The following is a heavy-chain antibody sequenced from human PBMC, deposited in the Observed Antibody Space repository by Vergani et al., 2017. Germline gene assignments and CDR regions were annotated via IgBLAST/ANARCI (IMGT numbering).Heavy chain of an antibody. CDR2: INHSGST. D-gene: IGHD6-6*01. Sequence: QVQLQQWGAGLLKPSETLSLTCAVYGGSFSGYYWSWIRQPPGKGLEWIGEINHSGSTNYNPPLKSRVTISVDTSKNQFSLKLSSVTAADTAVYYCARGGKLAARRQNDYWGQGTLVTVSS. J-gene: IGHJ4*02. CDR1: GGSFSGYY. V-gene: IGHV4-34*01. CDR3: ARGGKLAARRQNDY.